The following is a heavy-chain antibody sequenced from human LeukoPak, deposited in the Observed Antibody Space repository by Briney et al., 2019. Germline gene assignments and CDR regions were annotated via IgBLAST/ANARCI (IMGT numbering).Heavy chain of an antibody. Sequence: ASVKVSCKASGYTFTGYYMHWVRQAPGQGLEWMGWINPNSGNTGYAQKFQGRVTMTRNTSISTAYMELSSLRSEDTAVYYCARGETVRYCSSWYVFWGQGTLVTVSS. CDR3: ARGETVRYCSSWYVF. J-gene: IGHJ4*02. CDR1: GYTFTGYY. D-gene: IGHD6-13*01. V-gene: IGHV1-8*02. CDR2: INPNSGNT.